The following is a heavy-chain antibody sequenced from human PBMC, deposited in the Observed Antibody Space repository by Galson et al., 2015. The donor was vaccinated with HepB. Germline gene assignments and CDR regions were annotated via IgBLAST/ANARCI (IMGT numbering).Heavy chain of an antibody. Sequence: SLRLSCAASGFTVSSNYMSWVRQAPRKGLEWVSVIYSGGSTYYADSVKGRFTISRDNSKNTLYLQMNSLRAEDTAVYYCARDLEQWLVPGMDYYYGMDVWGQGTTVTVSS. CDR2: IYSGGST. V-gene: IGHV3-66*01. D-gene: IGHD6-19*01. J-gene: IGHJ6*02. CDR1: GFTVSSNY. CDR3: ARDLEQWLVPGMDYYYGMDV.